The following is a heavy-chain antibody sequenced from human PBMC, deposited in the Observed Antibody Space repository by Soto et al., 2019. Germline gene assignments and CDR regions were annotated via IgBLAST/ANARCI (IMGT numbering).Heavy chain of an antibody. CDR2: IYPAGST. V-gene: IGHV3-53*01. D-gene: IGHD2-2*01. CDR3: ARDSQGLPAASPGFYYYGMDV. Sequence: PGGSLRLSCAASGFTFDSYAMTWVRQAPGKGLQWVSIIYPAGSTYYADSVQGRFTISRDNSKNTLYLQMNSLRAEDTAVYYCARDSQGLPAASPGFYYYGMDVWGQGTTVTVSS. J-gene: IGHJ6*02. CDR1: GFTFDSYA.